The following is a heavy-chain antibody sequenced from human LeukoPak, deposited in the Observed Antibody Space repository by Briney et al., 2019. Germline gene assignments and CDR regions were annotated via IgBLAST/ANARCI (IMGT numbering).Heavy chain of an antibody. V-gene: IGHV5-51*01. CDR3: ATRGKEMATEYYYYMDV. CDR1: GYSFTSYW. J-gene: IGHJ6*03. D-gene: IGHD5-24*01. Sequence: GESLKISCKGSGYSFTSYWIGWVRQMPGKGLEWMGIIYPGDSDTRYSPSFQGQVTISADESISTAYLQWSSLKASDTAMYYCATRGKEMATEYYYYMDVWGKGTTVTVSS. CDR2: IYPGDSDT.